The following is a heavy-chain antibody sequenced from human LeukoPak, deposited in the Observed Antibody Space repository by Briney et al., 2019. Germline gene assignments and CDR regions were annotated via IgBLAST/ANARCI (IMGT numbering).Heavy chain of an antibody. D-gene: IGHD2-8*01. J-gene: IGHJ4*02. CDR2: ISGSGGST. V-gene: IGHV3-23*01. Sequence: PGGSLRLSCAASGFTFSSYAMSWVRQAPGKGLEWVSAISGSGGSTYYADSVKGRFTISRDNSKNTLYLQMNSLRAGDTAVYYCAKARPYCTNGVCYSANYYFDYWGQGTLVTVSS. CDR3: AKARPYCTNGVCYSANYYFDY. CDR1: GFTFSSYA.